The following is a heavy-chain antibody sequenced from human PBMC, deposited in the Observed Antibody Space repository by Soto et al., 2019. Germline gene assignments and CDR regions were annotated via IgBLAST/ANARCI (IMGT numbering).Heavy chain of an antibody. J-gene: IGHJ4*02. CDR2: IYYSGST. V-gene: IGHV4-59*08. Sequence: SETLSLTCTVSGGSISSYYWSWIRQPPGKGLEWIGYIYYSGSTNYNPSLKSRVTISVDTSKNQFSLKLSSVTAADTAVYYCASRKNSPYFDYWGQGTLVTVSS. CDR3: ASRKNSPYFDY. D-gene: IGHD2-21*01. CDR1: GGSISSYY.